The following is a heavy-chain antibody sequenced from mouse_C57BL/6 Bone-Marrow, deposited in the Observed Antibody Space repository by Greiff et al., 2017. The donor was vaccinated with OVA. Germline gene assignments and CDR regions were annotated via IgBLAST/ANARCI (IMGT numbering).Heavy chain of an antibody. V-gene: IGHV1-19*01. CDR1: GYTFTDYY. CDR2: INPYNGGT. Sequence: EVKLMESGPVLVKPGASVKMSCKASGYTFTDYYMNWVKQSHGKSLEWIGVINPYNGGTSYNQKFKGKATLTVDKSSSTAYMELNSLTSEDSAVYYCARWAHSNYVFDYWGQGTTLTVSS. CDR3: ARWAHSNYVFDY. D-gene: IGHD2-5*01. J-gene: IGHJ2*01.